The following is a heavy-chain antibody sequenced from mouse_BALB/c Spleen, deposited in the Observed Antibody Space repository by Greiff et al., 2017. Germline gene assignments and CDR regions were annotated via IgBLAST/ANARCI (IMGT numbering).Heavy chain of an antibody. CDR1: GFTFSSYA. J-gene: IGHJ2*01. CDR2: ISSGGST. Sequence: EVQLQESGGGLVKPGGSLKLSCAASGFTFSSYAMSWVRQTPEKRLEWVASISSGGSTYYPDSVKGRFTTSRDNARNILYLQMSSLRSEDTAMYYCARGGGYGNYFDYWGQGTTLTVSS. D-gene: IGHD2-10*02. V-gene: IGHV5-6-5*01. CDR3: ARGGGYGNYFDY.